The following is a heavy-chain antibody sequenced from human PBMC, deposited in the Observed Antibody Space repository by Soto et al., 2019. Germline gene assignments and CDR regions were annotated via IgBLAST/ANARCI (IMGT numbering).Heavy chain of an antibody. Sequence: GASLKISCKGSGYSFTSYWISWVRQMPGKGLEWMGRIDPSDSYTNYSPSFQGHVTISADKSISTAYLQWSSLKASDTAMYYCARHGGIRTGTTHNWFDPWGQGTLVTVSS. CDR2: IDPSDSYT. D-gene: IGHD1-1*01. J-gene: IGHJ5*02. V-gene: IGHV5-10-1*01. CDR3: ARHGGIRTGTTHNWFDP. CDR1: GYSFTSYW.